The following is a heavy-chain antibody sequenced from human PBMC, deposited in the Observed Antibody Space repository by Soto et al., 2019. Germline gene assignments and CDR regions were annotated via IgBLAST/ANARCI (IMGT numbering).Heavy chain of an antibody. CDR3: SRRAPEGFDP. CDR1: SASLGDHY. J-gene: IGHJ5*02. CDR2: VHPSGST. V-gene: IGHV4-34*01. Sequence: SETLSLTCAVFSASLGDHYWAWIRQSPDKGLEWIGEVHPSGSTDYNPSLKSRLTLSLDTSKNHFSLKLSSVTAADTALYYCSRRAPEGFDPWGQGTLVTVSS.